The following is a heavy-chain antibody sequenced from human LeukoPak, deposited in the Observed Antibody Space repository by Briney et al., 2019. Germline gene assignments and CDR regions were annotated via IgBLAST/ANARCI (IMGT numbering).Heavy chain of an antibody. J-gene: IGHJ4*02. CDR2: INHSGST. CDR3: ARGKNAVGYFDFDY. D-gene: IGHD1-1*01. Sequence: SETLSLTCAVYGGSFSGYYWSWIRQPPGKGLEWIGEINHSGSTNYNPSLKNRVTISVDTSKNQFSLKLSSVTAADTAVYYCARGKNAVGYFDFDYWGQGTLVTVSS. CDR1: GGSFSGYY. V-gene: IGHV4-34*01.